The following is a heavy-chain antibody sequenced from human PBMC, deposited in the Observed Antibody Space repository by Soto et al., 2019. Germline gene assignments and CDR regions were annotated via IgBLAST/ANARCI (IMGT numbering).Heavy chain of an antibody. CDR3: ARDPGGSTFDY. V-gene: IGHV3-48*03. D-gene: IGHD1-26*01. J-gene: IGHJ4*02. CDR1: RFTFSSYE. Sequence: EVQLVESGGNLVQPGGSLRLSCAASRFTFSSYEMNWVRQAPGKGLEWVSYISSSGSTRYYADSVKGRFTISRDNAKNSLLLHMNSLRAEDTAAYYCARDPGGSTFDYWGQGILVTVSS. CDR2: ISSSGSTR.